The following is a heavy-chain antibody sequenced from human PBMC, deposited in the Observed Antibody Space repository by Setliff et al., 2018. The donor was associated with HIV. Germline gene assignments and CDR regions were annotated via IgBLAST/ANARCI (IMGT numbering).Heavy chain of an antibody. V-gene: IGHV1-69*13. Sequence: GASVKVSCKASGGTFSSHAISWVRQAPGQGLEWMGGIIPMYGPAHYAQKFQGRVTITADESTTTAYMELNSLTSEDTALYYCARVGFSSRHTGDFFDSWGQGTLVTVSS. CDR3: ARVGFSSRHTGDFFDS. J-gene: IGHJ4*02. D-gene: IGHD5-18*01. CDR2: IIPMYGPA. CDR1: GGTFSSHA.